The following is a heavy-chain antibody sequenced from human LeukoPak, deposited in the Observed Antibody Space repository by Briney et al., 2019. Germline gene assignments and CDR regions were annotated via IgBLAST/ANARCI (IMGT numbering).Heavy chain of an antibody. Sequence: SETLSLICAVSGASVSSSTYYWGWIRQPPGKGLEWIGTFYYSGSTYYNPSLKSRVTISVDRSKNQFSLKLTSVTAADTAVYHCARHMGTVVTGTGGDAFDTWGQGTMVTVSS. J-gene: IGHJ3*02. V-gene: IGHV4-39*01. CDR2: FYYSGST. CDR3: ARHMGTVVTGTGGDAFDT. D-gene: IGHD6-13*01. CDR1: GASVSSSTYY.